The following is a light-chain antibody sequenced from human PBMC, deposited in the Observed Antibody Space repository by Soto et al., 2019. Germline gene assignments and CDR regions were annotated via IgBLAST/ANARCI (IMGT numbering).Light chain of an antibody. V-gene: IGKV3-20*01. CDR1: QSVSNNY. CDR3: QQFSSYPLT. CDR2: GAS. Sequence: EIVLTQSPCTLSLSPGERATLSCRASQSVSNNYLAWYQQKPGQAPRLLIYGASSRATGIPDRFSGGGSGTDFTLTISRLKPEDFAVYYCQQFSSYPLTFGGGTKVDIK. J-gene: IGKJ4*01.